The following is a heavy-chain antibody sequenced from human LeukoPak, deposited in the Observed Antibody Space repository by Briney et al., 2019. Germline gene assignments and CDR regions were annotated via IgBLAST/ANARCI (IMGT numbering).Heavy chain of an antibody. J-gene: IGHJ4*02. D-gene: IGHD1-26*01. CDR2: ISGSGGST. CDR3: ARDMNQGSYYFDY. Sequence: GGSLRLSCAASGFTFSSYAMSWVRQAPGKGLEWVSAISGSGGSTYYADSVKGRFTISRDNSKNTLYLQMNSLRTEDTAVYYCARDMNQGSYYFDYWGQGTLVTVSS. CDR1: GFTFSSYA. V-gene: IGHV3-23*01.